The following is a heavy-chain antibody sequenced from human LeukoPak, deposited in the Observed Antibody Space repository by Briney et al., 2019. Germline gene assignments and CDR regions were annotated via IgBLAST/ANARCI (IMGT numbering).Heavy chain of an antibody. V-gene: IGHV4-59*01. CDR3: ARSVVPAAMLNWFDP. CDR2: IYYSGST. D-gene: IGHD2-2*01. J-gene: IGHJ5*02. Sequence: SETLSLTCTVSGGSISSYYWSWIRQPPGKGLEWIGYIYYSGSTNYNPSLKSRVTISVDTSKDQFSLKLSSVTAADTAVYYCARSVVPAAMLNWFDPWGQGTLVTVSS. CDR1: GGSISSYY.